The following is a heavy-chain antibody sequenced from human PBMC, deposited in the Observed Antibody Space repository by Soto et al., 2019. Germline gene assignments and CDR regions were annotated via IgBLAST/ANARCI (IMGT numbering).Heavy chain of an antibody. D-gene: IGHD3-22*01. V-gene: IGHV1-69*01. CDR3: ARSPGYYYDSSGYLNWYFDL. Sequence: GASAKVSCKASRGTFSSYAISWVRQAPGQGLEWMGGIIPIFGTANYAQKFQGRVTITADESTSTAYMELSSLRSEDTAVYYCARSPGYYYDSSGYLNWYFDLWGRGTLVTVSS. CDR2: IIPIFGTA. J-gene: IGHJ2*01. CDR1: RGTFSSYA.